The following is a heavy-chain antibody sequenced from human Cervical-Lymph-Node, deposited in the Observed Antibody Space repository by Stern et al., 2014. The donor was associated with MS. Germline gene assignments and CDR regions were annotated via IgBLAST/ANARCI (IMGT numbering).Heavy chain of an antibody. V-gene: IGHV3-23*01. Sequence: TASGFTFSSYAMSWVRQAPVKGLEWVSAISGSGGSTYYADSVKGRFTISRDKSKNTLHLQMNSLRAEDTAIYYCAKVVGATGNFFDYWGQGTLITVSS. CDR3: AKVVGATGNFFDY. CDR2: ISGSGGST. J-gene: IGHJ4*02. CDR1: GFTFSSYA. D-gene: IGHD1-26*01.